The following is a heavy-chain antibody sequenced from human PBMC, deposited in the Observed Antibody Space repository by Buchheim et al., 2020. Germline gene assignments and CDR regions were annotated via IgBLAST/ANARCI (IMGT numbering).Heavy chain of an antibody. J-gene: IGHJ4*02. CDR3: AKEGGNYYCDY. CDR1: GFAFSTYG. CDR2: MSYDGSNE. Sequence: QVQLVESGGGVVQPGRSLRLSCAASGFAFSTYGMHWVRQAPGKGLEWVAFMSYDGSNEYYADSVKGRFTISRDNSKNMLYLQMNSLRAEDTAVYYCAKEGGNYYCDYWGQGTL. V-gene: IGHV3-30*18. D-gene: IGHD4-23*01.